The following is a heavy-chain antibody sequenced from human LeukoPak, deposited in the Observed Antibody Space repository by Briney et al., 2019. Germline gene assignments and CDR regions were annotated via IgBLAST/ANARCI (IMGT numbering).Heavy chain of an antibody. CDR2: INHSGGT. CDR3: ARAIVVPAAPPYYFDY. D-gene: IGHD2-2*01. Sequence: SETLSLTCGVYGGSFSGYYWSWIRQPPGKGLEWIGDINHSGGTNYNPSLKSRVTISVDTSKNQFSLKLSSVTAADTAVYYCARAIVVPAAPPYYFDYWGQGTLVTVSS. CDR1: GGSFSGYY. J-gene: IGHJ4*02. V-gene: IGHV4-34*01.